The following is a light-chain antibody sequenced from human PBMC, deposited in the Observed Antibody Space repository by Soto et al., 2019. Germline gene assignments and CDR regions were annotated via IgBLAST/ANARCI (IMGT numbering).Light chain of an antibody. V-gene: IGKV1-5*01. CDR1: QSISSW. J-gene: IGKJ1*01. CDR3: QQSYITPWT. CDR2: DAS. Sequence: DIPMTQSPSTLSASLLDRVTIXSRASQSISSWLAWYQQKPGKAPKLLIYDASSLESGVPSRFGGSGSGTEFTLAISGLQPEDFATYYCQQSYITPWTFGQGTKVDNK.